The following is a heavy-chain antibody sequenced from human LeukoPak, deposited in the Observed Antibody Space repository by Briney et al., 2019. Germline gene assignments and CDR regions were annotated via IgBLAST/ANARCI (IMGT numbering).Heavy chain of an antibody. Sequence: GGSLRLSCAASGFTVSSYNMSWVRQTPGKGLEWVSYISSGGYTMHRADSVKGRFTVSRDSAKNSLYLQMNSLRDEDAAVYFCARGCASCGHYNYYFMDVWGKGTTVTVSS. CDR2: ISSGGYTM. D-gene: IGHD2-2*01. CDR3: ARGCASCGHYNYYFMDV. CDR1: GFTVSSYN. V-gene: IGHV3-48*02. J-gene: IGHJ6*03.